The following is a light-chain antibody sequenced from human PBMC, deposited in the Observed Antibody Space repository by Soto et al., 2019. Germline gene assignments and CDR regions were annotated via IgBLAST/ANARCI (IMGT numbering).Light chain of an antibody. CDR2: AAS. CDR3: QQSYSTLAIT. V-gene: IGKV1-39*01. Sequence: DIQMTQSPSSLSSSVGDIVTISCRSSQGISTYLNWYQQKPGKAPKVLIYAASSLQSGVPSRFSGSGSGTDFTLTISSLQPEDFATYYCQQSYSTLAITFGQGTRLEI. CDR1: QGISTY. J-gene: IGKJ5*01.